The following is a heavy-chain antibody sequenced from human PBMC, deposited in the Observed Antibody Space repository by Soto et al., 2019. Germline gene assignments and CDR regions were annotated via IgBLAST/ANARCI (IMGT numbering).Heavy chain of an antibody. D-gene: IGHD1-1*01. J-gene: IGHJ4*02. CDR3: ARTSTSGTSFDY. V-gene: IGHV4-4*02. CDR2: VYHGGST. Sequence: QVQLQESGPGLVKPSGTLSLTCAGSGGSISTSNWWSWVRQPPGKGREWIGEVYHGGSTNYNPSFKSRVAMSVDKSKNQFALKVNSVTAADTALYYCARTSTSGTSFDYWGQGSLVTVSS. CDR1: GGSISTSNW.